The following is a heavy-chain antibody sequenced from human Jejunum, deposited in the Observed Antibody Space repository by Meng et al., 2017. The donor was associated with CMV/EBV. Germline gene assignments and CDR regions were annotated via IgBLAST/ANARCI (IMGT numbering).Heavy chain of an antibody. V-gene: IGHV3-23*01. CDR3: AKGNALVPAVEDHFDY. D-gene: IGHD2-2*01. CDR2: ISGSGGST. Sequence: FTFSNYARSWVRQAPGKGLEWVSAISGSGGSTFYADSVKGRFTISRDNSKNTLYLQMNSLRAEDTALYYCAKGNALVPAVEDHFDYWGQGTLVTVSS. J-gene: IGHJ4*02. CDR1: FTFSNYA.